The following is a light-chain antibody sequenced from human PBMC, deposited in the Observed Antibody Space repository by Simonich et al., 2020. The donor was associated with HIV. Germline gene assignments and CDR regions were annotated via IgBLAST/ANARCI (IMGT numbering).Light chain of an antibody. V-gene: IGKV2-29*02. Sequence: DIVITQTPLSLSVSPGQPASISCKSNQSLLHSDGQTYLYWFLQKPGQSPHLLIYELSSRFSGVPDKFSGSGSGTNFTLKISRVEAEDVAVYYCQQYYSTPLTFGGGTKVEIK. J-gene: IGKJ4*01. CDR1: QSLLHSDGQTY. CDR2: ELS. CDR3: QQYYSTPLT.